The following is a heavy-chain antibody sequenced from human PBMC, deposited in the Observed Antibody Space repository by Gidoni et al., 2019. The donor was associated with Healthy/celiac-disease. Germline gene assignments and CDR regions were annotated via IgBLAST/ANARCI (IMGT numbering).Heavy chain of an antibody. D-gene: IGHD3-3*01. CDR3: ASREITIFGVVIRAIDY. J-gene: IGHJ4*02. CDR1: GYTFTSYG. CDR2: ISAYNGNT. V-gene: IGHV1-18*04. Sequence: QVQLVQSGAEVKKPGASVKVSCKASGYTFTSYGISWVRQAPGQRLEWMGWISAYNGNTNYAQKLQGRVTMTTDTSTSTAYMELRSLRSDDTAVYYCASREITIFGVVIRAIDYWGQGTLVTVSS.